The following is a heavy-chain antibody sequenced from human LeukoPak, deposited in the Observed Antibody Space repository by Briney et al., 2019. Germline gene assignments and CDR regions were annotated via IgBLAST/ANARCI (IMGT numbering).Heavy chain of an antibody. CDR2: IYWDDDK. D-gene: IGHD6-6*01. V-gene: IGHV2-5*02. CDR1: GFSLSTSGVG. CDR3: AHRRIAARHLDY. J-gene: IGHJ4*02. Sequence: SGPTLVNPTQTLTLTCTFSGFSLSTSGVGVGWVRQPPGKALEWLALIYWDDDKRYSPSLKDRLIITKDTSKNQVVLTMINMEPVDTATYYCAHRRIAARHLDYWGQGTLVTVSS.